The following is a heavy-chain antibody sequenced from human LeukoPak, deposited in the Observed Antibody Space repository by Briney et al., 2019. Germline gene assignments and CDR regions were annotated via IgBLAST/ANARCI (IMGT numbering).Heavy chain of an antibody. D-gene: IGHD4-23*01. CDR2: IIPMFGTA. Sequence: SVKVSCKASGDTFSSDAISCVRQAPGQGLEWMGGIIPMFGTANYAQKFQGRVTITADESTSTAYMELSSLRSEDTAVYYCARDTVASLDYWGQGTLVTVSS. V-gene: IGHV1-69*13. J-gene: IGHJ4*02. CDR3: ARDTVASLDY. CDR1: GDTFSSDA.